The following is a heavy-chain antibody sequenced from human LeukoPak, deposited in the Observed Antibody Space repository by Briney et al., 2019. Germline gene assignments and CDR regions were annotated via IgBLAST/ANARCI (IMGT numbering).Heavy chain of an antibody. D-gene: IGHD1-26*01. V-gene: IGHV4-59*01. CDR3: ARGATHFDY. J-gene: IGHJ4*02. CDR2: IYYSGST. CDR1: VGSISSYY. Sequence: SETLSLTCSVCVGSISSYYWSWIRQPPGKGLEWIGYIYYSGSTNYNPSLKSRVTISVDTSKNQFSLTLSSVTAADTAMYYCARGATHFDYWGQGTLVTVSS.